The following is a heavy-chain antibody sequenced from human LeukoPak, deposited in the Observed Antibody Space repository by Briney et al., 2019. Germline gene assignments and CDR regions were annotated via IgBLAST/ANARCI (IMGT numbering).Heavy chain of an antibody. Sequence: SSETLSLTCTVSGGSLSSYCWSWVRQSPGKRLEWIGYICDSGSTSFNPSLKSRVTISLDTSKNQFSLKVTYMTAADTAVYYCTRVAFGDHFDIWGQGTMVTASS. D-gene: IGHD3-10*01. J-gene: IGHJ3*02. CDR3: TRVAFGDHFDI. CDR2: ICDSGST. V-gene: IGHV4-59*01. CDR1: GGSLSSYC.